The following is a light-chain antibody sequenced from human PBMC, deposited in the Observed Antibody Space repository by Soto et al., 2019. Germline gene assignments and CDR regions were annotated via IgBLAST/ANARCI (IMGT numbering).Light chain of an antibody. CDR2: GVS. CDR3: QQYNNWPPVA. Sequence: EIVMTQSPATLSMSPGERATLSCRASQSVTKLAWYQQKPGQAPRLLIYGVSTRATGTPARFSGSGSGTDFTLTISSLKSEDFAVYYCQQYNNWPPVAFGGGTKVEIK. J-gene: IGKJ4*01. V-gene: IGKV3D-15*01. CDR1: QSVTK.